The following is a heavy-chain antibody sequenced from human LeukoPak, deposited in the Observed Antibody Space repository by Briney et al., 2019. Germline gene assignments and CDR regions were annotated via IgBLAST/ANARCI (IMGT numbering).Heavy chain of an antibody. J-gene: IGHJ4*02. CDR3: AREGDGYKIDY. D-gene: IGHD5-24*01. CDR2: IYYSGST. V-gene: IGHV4-59*01. CDR1: GGSISSYY. Sequence: PSETLSLTCTVSGGSISSYYWSWIRQPPGKGLEWIGYIYYSGSTNYNPSLKSRVTISVDTSKNQFSLKLSSVTAADTAVYYCAREGDGYKIDYWGQGTLVTVSS.